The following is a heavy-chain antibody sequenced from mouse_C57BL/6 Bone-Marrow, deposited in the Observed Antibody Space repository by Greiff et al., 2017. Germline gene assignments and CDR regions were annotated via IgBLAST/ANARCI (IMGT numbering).Heavy chain of an antibody. V-gene: IGHV1-15*01. CDR1: GYTFTDYE. J-gene: IGHJ4*01. Sequence: QVQLKESGAELVRPGASVTLSCKASGYTFTDYEMHWVKQTPVHGLEWIGAIDPETGGTAYNQKFKGKAILTADKSSSTAYMEIRSLTSEDSAVYYCTRSPITTAFYYAMDYWGQGTSVTVSS. CDR2: IDPETGGT. D-gene: IGHD1-2*01. CDR3: TRSPITTAFYYAMDY.